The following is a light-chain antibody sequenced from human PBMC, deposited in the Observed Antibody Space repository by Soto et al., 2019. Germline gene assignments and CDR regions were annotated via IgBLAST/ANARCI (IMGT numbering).Light chain of an antibody. CDR3: QQYNNWPPWT. V-gene: IGKV3-15*01. CDR1: QSVSSNY. J-gene: IGKJ1*01. CDR2: GAS. Sequence: EIVLTQSPGTLSLSPGERATLSCRASQSVSSNYFAWYQQKPGQAPRLLIYGASTRATGIPARFSGSGSGTEFTLTISSLQSEDFAVYYCQQYNNWPPWTFGQGTKVDI.